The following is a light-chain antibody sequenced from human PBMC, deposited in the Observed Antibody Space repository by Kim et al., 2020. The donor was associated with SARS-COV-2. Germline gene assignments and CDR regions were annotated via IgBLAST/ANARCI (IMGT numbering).Light chain of an antibody. CDR2: GAS. V-gene: IGKV3-20*01. CDR1: QSVSSSY. J-gene: IGKJ2*03. CDR3: QQYGSSPPYS. Sequence: YPGERATLSCRASQSVSSSYLAWYQQKPGQAPRLLIYGASSRATGIPDRFSGSGSGTDFTLTISRLEPEDFAVYYCQQYGSSPPYSFGQGTKLEI.